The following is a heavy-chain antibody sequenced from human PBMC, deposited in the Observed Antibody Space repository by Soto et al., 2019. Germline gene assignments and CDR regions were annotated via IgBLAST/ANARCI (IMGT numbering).Heavy chain of an antibody. Sequence: ASVKVSCKAAGYNFTTYAIHWVRQAPGQSLEWLGWIIAGNGNTKYSQKFQGRLTITTDTSATTAYMELSNLRSEDTAVYYCTRDPHSSSWSPDNWFDPWGQGTLVTDST. D-gene: IGHD6-13*01. CDR1: GYNFTTYA. CDR2: IIAGNGNT. J-gene: IGHJ5*02. CDR3: TRDPHSSSWSPDNWFDP. V-gene: IGHV1-3*01.